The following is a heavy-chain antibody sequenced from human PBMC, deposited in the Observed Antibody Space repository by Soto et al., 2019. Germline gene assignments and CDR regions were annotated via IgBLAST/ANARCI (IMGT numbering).Heavy chain of an antibody. V-gene: IGHV1-18*01. Sequence: ASVKVSCKASGYTFTSYGISWVRQAPGQGLEWMGWISAYNGNTSYAQKLQGRVTMTTDTSTSTAYMELRSLRSDDTAVYYCARKSIAARWTDYWGQGTLVTVSS. CDR1: GYTFTSYG. J-gene: IGHJ4*02. D-gene: IGHD6-6*01. CDR3: ARKSIAARWTDY. CDR2: ISAYNGNT.